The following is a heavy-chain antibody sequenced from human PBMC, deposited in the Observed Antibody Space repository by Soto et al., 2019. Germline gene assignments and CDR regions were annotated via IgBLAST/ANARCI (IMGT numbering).Heavy chain of an antibody. Sequence: QVQLVESGGGVVQPGRSLRLSCAACGFSFSSYGMHWVRQAPGKGLEWVAVIWYDGSNKYYADSVKGRFTISRDNSKNTVYLQMNSLRAEDTAVYYCAKGGGYYFNWFDPRGQGTLVTVSS. CDR3: AKGGGYYFNWFDP. D-gene: IGHD3-22*01. J-gene: IGHJ5*02. CDR2: IWYDGSNK. CDR1: GFSFSSYG. V-gene: IGHV3-33*06.